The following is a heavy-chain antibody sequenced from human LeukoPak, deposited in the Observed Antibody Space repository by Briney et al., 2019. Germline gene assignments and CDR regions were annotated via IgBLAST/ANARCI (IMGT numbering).Heavy chain of an antibody. V-gene: IGHV1-69*05. CDR3: ATQSVAAVYSWFDP. D-gene: IGHD2-15*01. Sequence: ASVKVSCKASGGTLISHAINWVRQAPGQGLEWMGGIIPIFDRANYAQKFQGRVTITMDESTSTAYMELSSLRSEDTAVYYCATQSVAAVYSWFDPWGRGTLVTVSS. J-gene: IGHJ5*02. CDR2: IIPIFDRA. CDR1: GGTLISHA.